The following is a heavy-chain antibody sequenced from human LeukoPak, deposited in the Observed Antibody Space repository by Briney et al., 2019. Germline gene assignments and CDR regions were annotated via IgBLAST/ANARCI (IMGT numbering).Heavy chain of an antibody. Sequence: PGGSLRLSCAASGFTFSSYAMSWVRQAPGKGLEWVSAISGSSGSTYYADSVKGRFTTSRDNSKNTLYLQMNSLRAEDTAAYYCAKDYDILTGSEYWGQGTLVTVSS. CDR1: GFTFSSYA. D-gene: IGHD3-9*01. V-gene: IGHV3-23*01. CDR2: ISGSSGST. CDR3: AKDYDILTGSEY. J-gene: IGHJ4*02.